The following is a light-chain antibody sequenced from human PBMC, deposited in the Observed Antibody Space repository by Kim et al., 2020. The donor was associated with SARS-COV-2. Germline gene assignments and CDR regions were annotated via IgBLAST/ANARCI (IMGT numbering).Light chain of an antibody. V-gene: IGKV3-15*01. CDR1: QNIRNN. J-gene: IGKJ2*04. Sequence: LSVSPGETATLSCRASQNIRNNLVCFQKKHGQAPRLLIYGASFRATGIPARFSGSGSGTEFTLTITDLHSEDFAIYFCHQSTYLGSFGQGTKLEI. CDR3: HQSTYLGS. CDR2: GAS.